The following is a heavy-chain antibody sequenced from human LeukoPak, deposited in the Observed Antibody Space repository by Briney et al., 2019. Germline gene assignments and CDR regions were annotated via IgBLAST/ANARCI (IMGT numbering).Heavy chain of an antibody. CDR3: AREVVVVAASLNFDY. V-gene: IGHV1-18*01. CDR2: ISAYNGHT. D-gene: IGHD2-15*01. Sequence: ASVKVSCKASGYTFTNYGISWVRQAPGQGLEWMGWISAYNGHTNYAQKLQGRVTMTTDTSTSTAYMELRSLRSDDTAVYYCAREVVVVAASLNFDYWGQGTLVTVSS. CDR1: GYTFTNYG. J-gene: IGHJ4*02.